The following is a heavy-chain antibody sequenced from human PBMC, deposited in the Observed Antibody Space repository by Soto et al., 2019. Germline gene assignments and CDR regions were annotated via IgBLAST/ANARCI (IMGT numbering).Heavy chain of an antibody. V-gene: IGHV3-73*01. Sequence: GGSLRLSCAASGFTFSGSAMHWVRQASGKGLEWVGRIRSKANSYATAYAASGKGRFTISRDDSKNTAYLQMNSLKTEDTAVYYCTSTVTTSYYYYYYMDVWGKGTTVTVSS. CDR1: GFTFSGSA. CDR3: TSTVTTSYYYYYYMDV. J-gene: IGHJ6*03. CDR2: IRSKANSYAT. D-gene: IGHD4-17*01.